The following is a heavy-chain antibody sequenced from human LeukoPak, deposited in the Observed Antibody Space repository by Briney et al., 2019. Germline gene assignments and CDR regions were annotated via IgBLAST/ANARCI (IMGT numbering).Heavy chain of an antibody. CDR2: IKEDGSEK. CDR1: GFMFSNYW. Sequence: PGGSLRLSCAASGFMFSNYWMSWVRQAPGKGLEWVANIKEDGSEKYYVESVKGRFTISRDNAKNSLYLQMNSLSAEDTAVYYCARRQQWLYFDSWGQGTLVTVSS. CDR3: ARRQQWLYFDS. J-gene: IGHJ4*02. V-gene: IGHV3-7*01. D-gene: IGHD6-19*01.